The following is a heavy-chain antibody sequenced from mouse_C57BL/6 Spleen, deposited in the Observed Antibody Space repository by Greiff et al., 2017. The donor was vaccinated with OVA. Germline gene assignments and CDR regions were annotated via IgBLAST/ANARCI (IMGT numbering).Heavy chain of an antibody. V-gene: IGHV1-50*01. Sequence: VQLQQPGAELVKPGASVKLSCKASGYTFTSYWMQWVKQRPGQGLEWIGEIDPSDSYTNYNQKFKGKATLTVDTSSSTAYMQLSSLTSEDSAVYYCARGDYSYFDYWGQGTTLTVSS. CDR2: IDPSDSYT. D-gene: IGHD2-4*01. J-gene: IGHJ2*01. CDR1: GYTFTSYW. CDR3: ARGDYSYFDY.